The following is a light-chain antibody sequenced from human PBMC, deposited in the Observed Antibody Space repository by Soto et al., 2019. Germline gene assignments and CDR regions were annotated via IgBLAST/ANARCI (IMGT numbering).Light chain of an antibody. CDR1: ASDIGGDTF. CDR2: DVN. CDR3: SAHGGTNPYV. Sequence: QSALTQPPSASGSPGQSVAISCTGTASDIGGDTFVSWYQQHPGKAPKLLIYDVNKRPSGVPDRFSGSKSGNTASLTVSGLQAEYEAEYYCSAHGGTNPYVFGTGTKLTVL. V-gene: IGLV2-8*01. J-gene: IGLJ1*01.